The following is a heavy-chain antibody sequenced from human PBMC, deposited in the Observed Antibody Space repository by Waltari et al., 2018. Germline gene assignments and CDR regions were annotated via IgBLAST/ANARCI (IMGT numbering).Heavy chain of an antibody. CDR2: IYHDGTT. D-gene: IGHD2-2*03. V-gene: IGHV4-38-2*01. CDR3: ARQTLGYCTSAACRRLET. CDR1: GYFINTGFF. J-gene: IGHJ5*02. Sequence: QVQLQESGPGLVRPSETLSLPCDVSGYFINTGFFWGWIRQPPGKGLEWIGNIYHDGTTYYNPSLEHRRMISLDTSKNQFSLRLNVVEVADTAVYYCARQTLGYCTSAACRRLETWGQGILVTVSS.